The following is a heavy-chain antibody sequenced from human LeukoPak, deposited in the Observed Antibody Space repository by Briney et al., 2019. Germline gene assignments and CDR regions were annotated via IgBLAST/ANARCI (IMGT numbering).Heavy chain of an antibody. Sequence: GGSLRLSCAASGFTFSTYSMSWVRQAPGQGLEWVSYITGSSGIIYYADSVKGRFTISRDNAKNSLYLQMNSLRAEDTSVFYCARALSSSWPHDAFDIWGQGTMVTVSS. CDR1: GFTFSTYS. J-gene: IGHJ3*02. V-gene: IGHV3-48*04. D-gene: IGHD6-13*01. CDR3: ARALSSSWPHDAFDI. CDR2: ITGSSGII.